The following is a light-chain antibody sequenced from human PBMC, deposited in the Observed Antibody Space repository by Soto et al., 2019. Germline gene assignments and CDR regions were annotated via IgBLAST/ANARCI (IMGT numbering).Light chain of an antibody. Sequence: ETVMTQSPATLSVSPGERATLSCRASQGVTSSLAWYQQTPGQAPRLLIYDVSTRATGIPARFSGSGSGTEFTLTISSLQSEDFAVYYCQQYIYWPRTFGQGTRVEI. CDR1: QGVTSS. J-gene: IGKJ1*01. CDR2: DVS. CDR3: QQYIYWPRT. V-gene: IGKV3-15*01.